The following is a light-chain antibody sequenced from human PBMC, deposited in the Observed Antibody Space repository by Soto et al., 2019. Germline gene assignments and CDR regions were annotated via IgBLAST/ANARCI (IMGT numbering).Light chain of an antibody. Sequence: IVLTHAPGALSPSTRDTVTLSSTASQSVSNNYLAWYQQKPGQAPRLLIYGASNRATGIPDRFSGSGSGTDFTLTISRLEPEDLAVYYCQQYGSSGKFGQGTKVEIK. CDR3: QQYGSSGK. V-gene: IGKV3-20*01. J-gene: IGKJ1*01. CDR1: QSVSNNY. CDR2: GAS.